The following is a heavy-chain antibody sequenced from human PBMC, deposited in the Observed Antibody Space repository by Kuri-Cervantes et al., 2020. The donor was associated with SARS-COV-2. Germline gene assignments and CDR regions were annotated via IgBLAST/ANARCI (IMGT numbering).Heavy chain of an antibody. V-gene: IGHV1-46*01. D-gene: IGHD3-9*01. Sequence: ASVKVSCKASGYTFTSYYMHWVRQAPGQGLEWMGIINPSGGSTSYAQKFQGRVTMTRNTSISTAYMGLSSLRSEDTAVYYCARGRGYWLPADPIDYWGQGTLVTVSS. CDR1: GYTFTSYY. CDR2: INPSGGST. CDR3: ARGRGYWLPADPIDY. J-gene: IGHJ4*02.